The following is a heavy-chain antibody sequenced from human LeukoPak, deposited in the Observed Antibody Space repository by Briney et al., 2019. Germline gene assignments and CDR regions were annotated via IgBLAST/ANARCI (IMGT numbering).Heavy chain of an antibody. D-gene: IGHD4-11*01. V-gene: IGHV4-4*07. CDR1: NGSVSSYY. Sequence: SETLSLTCTVSNGSVSSYYCSWIRQPAGKGLEWIGRIYTSGSTNYNPSLKSRVTMSVDTSKNQFSLKLSSVTAADTAVYYCARHYSNYVELWFDPWGQGTLVTVSS. J-gene: IGHJ5*02. CDR3: ARHYSNYVELWFDP. CDR2: IYTSGST.